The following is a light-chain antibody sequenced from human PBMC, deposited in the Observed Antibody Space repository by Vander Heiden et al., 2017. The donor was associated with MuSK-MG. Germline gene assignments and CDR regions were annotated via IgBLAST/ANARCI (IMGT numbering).Light chain of an antibody. V-gene: IGLV3-1*01. Sequence: SYELSQPPSVSVSPGQTASITCYGDKLGEKYACWYQQKPGQSPGWGIYEDSRRPSGIPERFSGSNSGKKANLTISGTQAMDEADYYCQAWDSSTVVCGGGTKMTVL. CDR3: QAWDSSTVV. J-gene: IGLJ2*01. CDR2: EDS. CDR1: KLGEKY.